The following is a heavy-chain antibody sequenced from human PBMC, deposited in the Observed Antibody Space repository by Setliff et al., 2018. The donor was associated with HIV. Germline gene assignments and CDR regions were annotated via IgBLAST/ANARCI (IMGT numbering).Heavy chain of an antibody. CDR3: TSLRGDYVGQYYYYMDI. V-gene: IGHV5-51*01. CDR2: IYPGDSAI. D-gene: IGHD4-17*01. CDR1: GYSFSDNW. Sequence: GESLKISCKGFGYSFSDNWIGWVRQMPGKGLEWIGVIYPGDSAIRYSPSFQGQVSISADTSITTAYLQWSSLKASDTAMYYCTSLRGDYVGQYYYYMDIWGKGTTVTVSS. J-gene: IGHJ6*03.